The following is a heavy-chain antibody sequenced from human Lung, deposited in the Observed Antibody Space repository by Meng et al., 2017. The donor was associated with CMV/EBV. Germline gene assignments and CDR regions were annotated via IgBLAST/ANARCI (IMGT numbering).Heavy chain of an antibody. CDR3: AGGSITGTTYYYYYGMDV. V-gene: IGHV3-30-3*01. CDR2: ISYDGSNK. J-gene: IGHJ6*02. CDR1: GFTFSSYA. Sequence: SXAASGFTFSSYAMHWVRQAPGKGLEWVAVISYDGSNKYYADSVKGRFTISRDNSKNTLYLQMNSLRAEDTAVYYCAGGSITGTTYYYYYGMDVWGQGXTVTVSS. D-gene: IGHD1-7*01.